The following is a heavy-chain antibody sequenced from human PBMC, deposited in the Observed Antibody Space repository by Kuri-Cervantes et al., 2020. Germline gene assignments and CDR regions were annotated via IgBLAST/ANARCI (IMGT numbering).Heavy chain of an antibody. D-gene: IGHD3/OR15-3a*01. J-gene: IGHJ4*02. CDR2: IKQDGSEK. CDR3: ARERAGTGYSMVCY. Sequence: GGSLRLSCAASGFTFSSYAMHWVRQAPGKGLEWVANIKQDGSEKYYVDSVKGRFTISRDNAKNSLYLQMNSLRAEDTAVYYCARERAGTGYSMVCYWGQGTLVTVSS. CDR1: GFTFSSYA. V-gene: IGHV3-7*01.